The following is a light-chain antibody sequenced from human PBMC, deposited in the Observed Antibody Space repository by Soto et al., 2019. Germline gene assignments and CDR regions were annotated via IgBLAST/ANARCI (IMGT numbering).Light chain of an antibody. V-gene: IGLV2-11*01. Sequence: QSALTQPRSVSGSPGQSVTISCTGTSSDVGGYNDVSWYQQHPGKAPKLMIYDVNKRPSGVPDRFSGSKSGNTASLTISGLQAEDEADYYCCSYAGGSWVFGGGTKVTVL. CDR1: SSDVGGYND. CDR3: CSYAGGSWV. J-gene: IGLJ3*02. CDR2: DVN.